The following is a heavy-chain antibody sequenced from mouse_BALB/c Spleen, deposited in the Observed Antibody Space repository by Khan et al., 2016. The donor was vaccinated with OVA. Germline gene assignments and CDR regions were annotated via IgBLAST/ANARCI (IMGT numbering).Heavy chain of an antibody. Sequence: EVKLVESGGGLVQPGGSRKLSCAASGFTFSSYGMHWVRQAPEKGLEWVAYISGDSSTVYYADTVKGRLTISSDNPKNTLFLQMTSLMSDDTAMYYCATSYYYGYYFDYWGPGTTLTVSA. J-gene: IGHJ2*01. CDR1: GFTFSSYG. CDR3: ATSYYYGYYFDY. D-gene: IGHD1-1*01. CDR2: ISGDSSTV. V-gene: IGHV5-17*02.